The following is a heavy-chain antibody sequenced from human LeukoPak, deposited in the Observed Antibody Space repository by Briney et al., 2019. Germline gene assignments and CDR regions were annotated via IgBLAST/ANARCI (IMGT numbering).Heavy chain of an antibody. V-gene: IGHV4-59*13. CDR3: ARDAGATAY. D-gene: IGHD4/OR15-4a*01. Sequence: SETLSLTCTVSGVSISTDYWTWVRQSRGKGLEWIGYIHYSGSTNYNPSLKSRVTISVDTSKNQFSLKLTSVTSADTAVYYCARDAGATAYWGQGALVTVSS. J-gene: IGHJ4*02. CDR1: GVSISTDY. CDR2: IHYSGST.